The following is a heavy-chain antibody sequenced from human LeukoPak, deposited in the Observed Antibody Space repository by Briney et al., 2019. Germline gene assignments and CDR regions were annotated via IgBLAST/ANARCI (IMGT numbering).Heavy chain of an antibody. Sequence: SETLSLTCTVSGGSISSYYWSWIRQPAGKGLEWIGRIYSSGSTDYNPSLKSRLTMSVDTSKNQFSLKMSSVTAADTAVYYCARGIETAPDRAFDIWGQETMVTVSS. CDR1: GGSISSYY. V-gene: IGHV4-4*07. D-gene: IGHD1-14*01. CDR3: ARGIETAPDRAFDI. J-gene: IGHJ3*02. CDR2: IYSSGST.